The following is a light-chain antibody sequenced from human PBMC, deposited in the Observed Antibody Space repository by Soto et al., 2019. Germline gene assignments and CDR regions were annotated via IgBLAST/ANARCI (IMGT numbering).Light chain of an antibody. CDR2: GVS. Sequence: EIVLTQSPGTLSLSPGERATLSCRASQSVGSKYLAWYQQKPGQAPRLLIYGVSGRATGIPDRFSGSGSGTDFTLTISRLEPEDFAVYSCQQCGSSPWTFGQGTKVE. CDR3: QQCGSSPWT. V-gene: IGKV3-20*01. CDR1: QSVGSKY. J-gene: IGKJ1*01.